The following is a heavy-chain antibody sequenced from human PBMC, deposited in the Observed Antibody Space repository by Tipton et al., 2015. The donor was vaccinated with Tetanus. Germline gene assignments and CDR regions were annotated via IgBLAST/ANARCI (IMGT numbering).Heavy chain of an antibody. CDR1: GYTFTGYY. CDR3: ARVNTRRARNYYYGMDV. V-gene: IGHV1-2*02. J-gene: IGHJ6*02. Sequence: QLVQSGPEVKKPGASVKVSCKASGYTFTGYYMHWVRQAPGQGLEWMGWINPNSGGTNYAQKFQGRVTMTRDTSISTAYMELSRLRSDDTAVYYCARVNTRRARNYYYGMDVWGQGTTVTVSS. CDR2: INPNSGGT. D-gene: IGHD2-2*02.